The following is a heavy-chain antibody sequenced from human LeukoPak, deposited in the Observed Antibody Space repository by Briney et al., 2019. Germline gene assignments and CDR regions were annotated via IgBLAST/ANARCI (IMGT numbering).Heavy chain of an antibody. D-gene: IGHD2-15*01. CDR2: INHSGST. CDR1: GGSFSGYY. Sequence: NPSETLSLTCAVYGGSFSGYYWSWIRQPPGKGLEWIGEINHSGSTNYNPSLKSRVTISVDTSKNQFSLKLSSVTAADTAVYYCARGEVVVAATNFDYWGQETLVTVSS. V-gene: IGHV4-34*01. J-gene: IGHJ4*02. CDR3: ARGEVVVAATNFDY.